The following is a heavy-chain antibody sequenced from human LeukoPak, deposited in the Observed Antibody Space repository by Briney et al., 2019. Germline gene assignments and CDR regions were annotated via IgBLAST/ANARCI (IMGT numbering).Heavy chain of an antibody. D-gene: IGHD1-26*01. CDR3: ARVGPTFDY. CDR2: IKQDGSEK. CDR1: GFTLSSYW. J-gene: IGHJ4*02. Sequence: GGSLRLSCAASGFTLSSYWMSWVRQAPGKGLEWVANIKQDGSEKYYVVSVKGRFTISRDDAKNSLYLQMNSLRAEDTAVYYCARVGPTFDYWGQGTLVTVSS. V-gene: IGHV3-7*01.